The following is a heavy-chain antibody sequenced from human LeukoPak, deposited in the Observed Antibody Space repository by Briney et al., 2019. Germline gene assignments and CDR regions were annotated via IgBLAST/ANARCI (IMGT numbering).Heavy chain of an antibody. J-gene: IGHJ4*02. V-gene: IGHV3-7*01. Sequence: GGSLRLSCGASDFTFSSYWMSWVRQAPGKGLEWVANINQDGSDKRYMDSVRGRFTISRDNAKNSLSLHMDSLRAEDTAVYYCARVGYNWDDDGVDYWGQGTLVTVSS. CDR3: ARVGYNWDDDGVDY. CDR1: DFTFSSYW. CDR2: INQDGSDK. D-gene: IGHD1-1*01.